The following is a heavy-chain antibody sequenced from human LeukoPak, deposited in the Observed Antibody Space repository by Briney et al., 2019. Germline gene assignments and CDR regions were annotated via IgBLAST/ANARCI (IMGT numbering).Heavy chain of an antibody. J-gene: IGHJ4*02. CDR1: GGSISSYY. D-gene: IGHD4-23*01. V-gene: IGHV4-4*09. CDR2: IYTSGSS. Sequence: SETLSLTCTVSGGSISSYYWSWIRQPPGKGLEWIGYIYTSGSSNYNPSLKSRVSISLDTSMNQFSPKLSSVTAADTAMYFCARGGNWYHFDYWGQGSLVTVSS. CDR3: ARGGNWYHFDY.